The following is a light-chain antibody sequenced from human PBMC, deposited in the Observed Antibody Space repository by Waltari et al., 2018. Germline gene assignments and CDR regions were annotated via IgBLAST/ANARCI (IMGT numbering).Light chain of an antibody. CDR1: SSDFAVFNY. V-gene: IGLV2-14*01. CDR3: SSYTSTWV. CDR2: DVN. J-gene: IGLJ3*02. Sequence: QSALTQSASVSGSPGQSITISCTGTSSDFAVFNYVSWYQQHPGKAPQLMIYDVNKRPSGVSNRFSGSKSGNTASLTISGLQAEDEADYYCSSYTSTWVFGGGTKLTVL.